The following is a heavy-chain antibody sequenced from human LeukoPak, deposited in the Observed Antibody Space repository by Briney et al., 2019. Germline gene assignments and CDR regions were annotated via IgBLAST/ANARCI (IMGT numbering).Heavy chain of an antibody. J-gene: IGHJ4*02. CDR2: IYSGGNT. D-gene: IGHD5-18*01. CDR1: GFTVSSNY. V-gene: IGHV3-53*01. Sequence: GGSLRLSCAASGFTVSSNYMSWVRQAPGKGLECVSVIYSGGNTYYADSVKGRFTISRGNSKNTLYLQMNSLRAEDTAVYYCARGVPTAMAYYFDYWGQGTLVTVSS. CDR3: ARGVPTAMAYYFDY.